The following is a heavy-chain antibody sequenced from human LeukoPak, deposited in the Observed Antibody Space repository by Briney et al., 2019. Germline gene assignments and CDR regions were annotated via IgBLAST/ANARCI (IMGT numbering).Heavy chain of an antibody. CDR2: INAGNGNT. D-gene: IGHD1-26*01. CDR1: GYTFTSYA. J-gene: IGHJ4*02. Sequence: ASVKVSCKASGYTFTSYAMHWVRQAPGQRLEWMGWINAGNGNTKYSQEFQGRVTITRDTSASTAYTELSSLRSEDMAVYYCARDSGSYYDYFDYWGQGTLVTVSS. V-gene: IGHV1-3*03. CDR3: ARDSGSYYDYFDY.